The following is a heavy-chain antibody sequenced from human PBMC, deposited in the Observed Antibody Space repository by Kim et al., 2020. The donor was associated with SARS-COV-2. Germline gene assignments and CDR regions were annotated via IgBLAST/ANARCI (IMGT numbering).Heavy chain of an antibody. CDR2: ISYDGSNK. CDR3: ARDAEDCSSTSCYSGWDYYYYGMDV. Sequence: GGSLRLSCAASGFTFSSYAMHWVRQAPGKGLEWVAVISYDGSNKYYADSVKGRFTISRDNSKNTLYLQMNSLRAEDTAVYYCARDAEDCSSTSCYSGWDYYYYGMDVWSQGTTFTVSS. J-gene: IGHJ6*02. D-gene: IGHD2-2*01. V-gene: IGHV3-30*04. CDR1: GFTFSSYA.